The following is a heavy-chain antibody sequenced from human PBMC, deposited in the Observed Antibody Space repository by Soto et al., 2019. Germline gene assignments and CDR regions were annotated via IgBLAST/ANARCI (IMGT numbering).Heavy chain of an antibody. D-gene: IGHD2-15*01. CDR2: INPNGGST. CDR1: GYTFTTYY. Sequence: QVQLVQSGAEVKRPGASVKVSCKASGYTFTTYYMHWVRQAPGQGLEWLGIINPNGGSTTYAQKFQGRVTMTRDTSTSTVSLELSSLRSDDTAVYYCARAGYCSGGTCFHGNCDYWGQGTLVTVSA. J-gene: IGHJ4*02. CDR3: ARAGYCSGGTCFHGNCDY. V-gene: IGHV1-46*01.